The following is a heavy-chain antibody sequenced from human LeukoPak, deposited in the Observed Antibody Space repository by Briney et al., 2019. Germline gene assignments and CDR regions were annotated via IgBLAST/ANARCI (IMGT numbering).Heavy chain of an antibody. J-gene: IGHJ4*02. CDR2: IYYSGST. V-gene: IGHV4-59*01. D-gene: IGHD5-24*01. CDR3: ARDTLGDGYNYFDY. CDR1: GGSISSYY. Sequence: SETLSLTCTVPGGSISSYYWSWIRQPPGKGLEWIGYIYYSGSTNYNPSLKSRVTISVDTSKNQFSLKLSSVTAADTAVYYCARDTLGDGYNYFDYWGQGTLVTVSS.